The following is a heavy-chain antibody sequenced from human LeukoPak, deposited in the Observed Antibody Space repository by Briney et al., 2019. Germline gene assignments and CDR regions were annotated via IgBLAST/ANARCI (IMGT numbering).Heavy chain of an antibody. Sequence: ASVKVSCKASGYTFTGYYMHWVRQAPGQGLEWMGWINPNSGGTNYAQKFQGRVTMTRDTSISTAYMELSRLRSDDTAVYYCARVTQSITMIVVVIGGLDVWGQGTTVTVSS. CDR3: ARVTQSITMIVVVIGGLDV. J-gene: IGHJ6*02. D-gene: IGHD3-22*01. CDR1: GYTFTGYY. CDR2: INPNSGGT. V-gene: IGHV1-2*02.